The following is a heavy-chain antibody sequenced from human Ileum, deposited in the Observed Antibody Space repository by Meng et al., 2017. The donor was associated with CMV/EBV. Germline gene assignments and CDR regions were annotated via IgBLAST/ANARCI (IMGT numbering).Heavy chain of an antibody. V-gene: IGHV3-11*01. Sequence: ASGFIFRDYYMSWLRQAPGKGLEWLSYISPTGDTIFYTDSVKGRFTISRDNARNSLYLHMNSLTPEDTAVYYCARDLSKIRPNWFDPWGQGTLVTVSS. J-gene: IGHJ5*02. CDR3: ARDLSKIRPNWFDP. CDR1: GFIFRDYY. CDR2: ISPTGDTI.